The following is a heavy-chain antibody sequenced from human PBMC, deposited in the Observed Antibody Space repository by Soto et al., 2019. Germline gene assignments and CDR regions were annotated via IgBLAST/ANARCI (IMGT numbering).Heavy chain of an antibody. D-gene: IGHD1-26*01. CDR2: IYYSGTT. Sequence: SETLSLTCAFSGYSISSSNWWVWIRQPPGKGLEWIGYIYYSGTTYYNPSLKSRVTMSVDTSKNQFSLKLTSVTAVDTAVYYCARREIQGPIDYWGQGTLVTVSS. CDR3: ARREIQGPIDY. CDR1: GYSISSSNW. J-gene: IGHJ4*02. V-gene: IGHV4-28*01.